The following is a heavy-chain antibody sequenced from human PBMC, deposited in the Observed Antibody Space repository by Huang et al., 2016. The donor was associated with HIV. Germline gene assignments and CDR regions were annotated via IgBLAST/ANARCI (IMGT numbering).Heavy chain of an antibody. Sequence: QVRLHQWGTGVLKPSETLSLKCAVYGGSFNVPFWTWIRQSPGKGLEWSVEIEHRGTPSSNPSLKCRVTMSLDTSKSQFYLNLTSVTATDTATYYCARPRMTEGNSDSTWSYFDSWGQGTPVIVSS. CDR2: IEHRGTP. CDR1: GGSFNVPF. CDR3: ARPRMTEGNSDSTWSYFDS. D-gene: IGHD2-21*02. V-gene: IGHV4-34*01. J-gene: IGHJ4*02.